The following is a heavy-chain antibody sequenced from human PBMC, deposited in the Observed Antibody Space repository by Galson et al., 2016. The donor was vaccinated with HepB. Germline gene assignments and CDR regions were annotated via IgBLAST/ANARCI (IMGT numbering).Heavy chain of an antibody. CDR3: ATIGGSRGHRYFDV. J-gene: IGHJ2*01. CDR1: GLTFTDYY. D-gene: IGHD2-15*01. Sequence: VKVSCKVSGLTFTDYYIHWLQQAPGKGLEWVGLIDPQDGETIYADKFQGTVTISADTSVDTAYMELSVLRSEDTAVYLCATIGGSRGHRYFDVWGRGTLVIVSS. V-gene: IGHV1-69-2*01. CDR2: IDPQDGET.